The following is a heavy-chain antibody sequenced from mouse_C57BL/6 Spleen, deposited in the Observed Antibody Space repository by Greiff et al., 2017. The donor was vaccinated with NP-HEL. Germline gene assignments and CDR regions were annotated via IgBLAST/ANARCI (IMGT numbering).Heavy chain of an antibody. CDR2: ISYDGSN. V-gene: IGHV3-6*01. D-gene: IGHD3-2*02. CDR3: ARDGSGYVRGAMDY. CDR1: GYSITSGYY. Sequence: EVQLQESGPGLVKPSQSLSLTCSVTGYSITSGYYWNWIRQFPGNKLEWMGYISYDGSNNYNPSLKNRISITRDTSKNQFFLKLNSVTTEDTATYYCARDGSGYVRGAMDYWGQGTSVTVSS. J-gene: IGHJ4*01.